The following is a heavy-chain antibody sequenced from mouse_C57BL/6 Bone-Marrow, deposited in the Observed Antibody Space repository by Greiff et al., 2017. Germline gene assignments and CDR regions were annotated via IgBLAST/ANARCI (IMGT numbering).Heavy chain of an antibody. CDR1: GYTFTSYW. J-gene: IGHJ3*01. V-gene: IGHV1-55*01. CDR3: ARRVYDYDWFAY. Sequence: QVQLQQPGAELVKPGASVKMSCKASGYTFTSYWITWVKQSPGQGLEWIGDIYPGSGSTNYNEKFKSKATLTVDTSSSTAYMQLSSLTSEDSAVYYCARRVYDYDWFAYWGQGTLVTVSA. CDR2: IYPGSGST. D-gene: IGHD2-4*01.